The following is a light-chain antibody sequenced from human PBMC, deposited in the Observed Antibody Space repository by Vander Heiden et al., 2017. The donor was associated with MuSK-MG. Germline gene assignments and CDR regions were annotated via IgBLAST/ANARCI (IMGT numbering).Light chain of an antibody. Sequence: DIQMTQSPSSLSASVGDRVTITCQASQDISNYLNWYQQKPGKAPKLLIYDASNLETGVPSRFSGSGSGTDFTFTISSRQPEDIAPYYCQQHDNLPPFTFGRGTKVDIK. CDR3: QQHDNLPPFT. J-gene: IGKJ3*01. CDR1: QDISNY. CDR2: DAS. V-gene: IGKV1-33*01.